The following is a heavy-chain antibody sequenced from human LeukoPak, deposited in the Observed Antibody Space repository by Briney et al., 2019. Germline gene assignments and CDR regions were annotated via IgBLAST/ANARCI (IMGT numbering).Heavy chain of an antibody. J-gene: IGHJ6*03. CDR1: GFTVSSNY. V-gene: IGHV3-53*01. D-gene: IGHD2-21*02. CDR2: IYSGDST. Sequence: PGGSLRLSCAASGFTVSSNYMSWVRQAPGKGLEWVSVIYSGDSTYYADSVKGRFTISRDNSKNTLYLQMNSLRAEDTAVYYCARAAREYCGGDCYPYYYYYYMDVWGKGTTVTVSS. CDR3: ARAAREYCGGDCYPYYYYYYMDV.